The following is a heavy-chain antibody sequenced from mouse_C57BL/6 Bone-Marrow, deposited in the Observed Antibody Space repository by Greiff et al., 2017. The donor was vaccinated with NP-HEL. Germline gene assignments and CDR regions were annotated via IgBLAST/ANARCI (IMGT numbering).Heavy chain of an antibody. CDR3: ARGVIYYYGSSYAWFAY. J-gene: IGHJ3*01. CDR2: INPYNGGT. Sequence: VQLQQSGPVLVKPGASVKMSCKASGYTFPDYYMNWVKQSHGKSLEWIGVINPYNGGTSYNQKFKGKATLTVDKSSSTAYMELNSLTSEDSAVYYCARGVIYYYGSSYAWFAYWGQGTLVTVSA. D-gene: IGHD1-1*01. V-gene: IGHV1-19*01. CDR1: GYTFPDYY.